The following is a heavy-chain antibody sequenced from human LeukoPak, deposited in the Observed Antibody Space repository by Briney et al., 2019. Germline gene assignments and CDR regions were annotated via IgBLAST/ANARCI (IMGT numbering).Heavy chain of an antibody. CDR2: VYHSGST. Sequence: TSSETLSLTCAVSGGSISSGGYSRSWIRQPPGKGLEWIGYVYHSGSTYYNPSLKSRVTISVDRSKNQFSLKLSSVTAADTAVYYCASMATGYCSSTSCGDWYFDLWGRGTLVTVSS. J-gene: IGHJ2*01. CDR1: GGSISSGGYS. D-gene: IGHD2-2*03. V-gene: IGHV4-30-2*01. CDR3: ASMATGYCSSTSCGDWYFDL.